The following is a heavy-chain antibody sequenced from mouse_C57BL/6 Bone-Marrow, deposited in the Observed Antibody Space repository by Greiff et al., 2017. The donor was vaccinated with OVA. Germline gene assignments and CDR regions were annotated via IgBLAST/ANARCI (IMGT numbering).Heavy chain of an antibody. J-gene: IGHJ2*01. D-gene: IGHD1-1*01. CDR2: IDPSDSYT. V-gene: IGHV1-69*01. CDR1: GYTFTSYW. Sequence: QVQLQQPGAELVMPGASVKLSCKASGYTFTSYWMHWVKQRPGQGLEWIGEIDPSDSYTNYNQKFKGKSTLTVDKSSSTAYMQLSSLTSEDSAVYYCAFYYYGSGTYFDYWGQGTTLTVSS. CDR3: AFYYYGSGTYFDY.